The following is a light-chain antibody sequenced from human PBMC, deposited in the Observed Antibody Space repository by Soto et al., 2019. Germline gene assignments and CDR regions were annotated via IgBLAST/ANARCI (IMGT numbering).Light chain of an antibody. Sequence: EIVMTQSPATLSVSPGQRATLSCRASQSVSSNLAWYQQKPGQVPGLLIYGASIRATGIPARFSGSGSGTRFTLTISSLQSEDFAVYYCHQYNHWYTFGQGTKLEIK. CDR3: HQYNHWYT. CDR2: GAS. J-gene: IGKJ2*01. CDR1: QSVSSN. V-gene: IGKV3-15*01.